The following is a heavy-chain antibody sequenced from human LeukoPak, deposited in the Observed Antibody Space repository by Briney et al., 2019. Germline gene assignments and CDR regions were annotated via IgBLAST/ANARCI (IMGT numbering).Heavy chain of an antibody. CDR1: GGSISSYY. V-gene: IGHV4-59*08. D-gene: IGHD3-9*01. Sequence: TSETLSPTCTVSGGSISSYYWSWIRQPPGKGLEWIGYIYYSGSTNYNPSLKSRVTISVDTSKNQFSLKLSSVTAADTAVYYCARQALRYFEYDYWGQGTLVTVSS. J-gene: IGHJ4*02. CDR2: IYYSGST. CDR3: ARQALRYFEYDY.